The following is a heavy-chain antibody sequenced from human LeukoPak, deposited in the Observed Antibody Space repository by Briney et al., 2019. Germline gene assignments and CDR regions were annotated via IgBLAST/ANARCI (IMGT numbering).Heavy chain of an antibody. Sequence: GGSLRLSCAASGFTFSSHAMTWFRQGPGKGLEWVSSTYGGGDSTFYADSVKGRFTISRDNSKYTLDLQMNSLRVEDSGMYYYAKDRTVVPLAYWYFDLWGRGTLVTVSS. CDR3: AKDRTVVPLAYWYFDL. J-gene: IGHJ2*01. CDR1: GFTFSSHA. CDR2: TYGGGDST. V-gene: IGHV3-23*01. D-gene: IGHD2-2*01.